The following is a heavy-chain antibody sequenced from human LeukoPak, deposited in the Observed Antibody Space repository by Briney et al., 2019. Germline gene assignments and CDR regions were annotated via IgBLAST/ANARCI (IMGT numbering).Heavy chain of an antibody. D-gene: IGHD3-10*01. J-gene: IGHJ4*02. CDR2: IYWDDDK. Sequence: SGPTLVNPTQTLTLTCTLSGFSISTSAVGVRWIRQPLGRALEGLALIYWDDDKRYNPSLRSRLTITKDASQNQVVLTMTNMDPVDTATYYCAHSRPGTSFDYWGQGILVTVSS. CDR3: AHSRPGTSFDY. CDR1: GFSISTSAVG. V-gene: IGHV2-5*02.